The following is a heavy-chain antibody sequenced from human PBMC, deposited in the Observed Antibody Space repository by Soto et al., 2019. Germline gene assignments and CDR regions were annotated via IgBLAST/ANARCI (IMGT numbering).Heavy chain of an antibody. D-gene: IGHD2-2*01. J-gene: IGHJ5*02. CDR1: GYTFTSYD. CDR3: ARDGYCISTSCYELNWFDP. V-gene: IGHV1-8*01. CDR2: MNPNSGNT. Sequence: QVQLVQSGAEVKKPGASVKVSCKASGYTFTSYDINWVRQATGQGLEWMGWMNPNSGNTGYAQKFQGRVTMNRNTSISTAYMELSIMRSENTAVYYCARDGYCISTSCYELNWFDPWGQGTLVTVSS.